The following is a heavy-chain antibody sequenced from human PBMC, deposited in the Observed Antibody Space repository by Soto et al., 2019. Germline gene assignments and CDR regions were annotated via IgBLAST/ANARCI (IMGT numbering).Heavy chain of an antibody. V-gene: IGHV1-18*01. J-gene: IGHJ5*02. D-gene: IGHD3-10*01. Sequence: QVQLVQSGAEVKKPGASVKVSCKASGYTFTSYGISWVRQAPGQGLEWMGWISAYNSNTNYAQKLQGRVTMTTDTSTSTAYMELRSLRSDDTAVYYCARDRMPSMVRGVRGFDPWGQGTLVTVSS. CDR2: ISAYNSNT. CDR3: ARDRMPSMVRGVRGFDP. CDR1: GYTFTSYG.